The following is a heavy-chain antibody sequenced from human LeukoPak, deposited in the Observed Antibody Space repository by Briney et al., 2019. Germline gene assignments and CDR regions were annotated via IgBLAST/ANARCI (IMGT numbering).Heavy chain of an antibody. CDR1: GFTFSSYA. J-gene: IGHJ3*02. Sequence: GGSLRLSCAASGFTFSSYAMSWVRQAPGKGLEWVSAISGSGGSTYYADSVKGRFTISRDNSKNTLYLQMNSLRAEDTAVYYCAKDPPAAPDDYDIYPTDDGFDIWGQGTMVTVSS. CDR2: ISGSGGST. D-gene: IGHD3-9*01. V-gene: IGHV3-23*01. CDR3: AKDPPAAPDDYDIYPTDDGFDI.